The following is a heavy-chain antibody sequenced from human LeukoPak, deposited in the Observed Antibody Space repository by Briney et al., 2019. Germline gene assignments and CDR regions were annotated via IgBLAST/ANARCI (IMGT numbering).Heavy chain of an antibody. D-gene: IGHD6-13*01. CDR3: ARVPQQLFWYFDL. CDR1: GFTFSSYT. V-gene: IGHV3-48*04. Sequence: HPGGSLRLSCAASGFTFSSYTMNWVRQAPGKGLEWVSYISSSSSTIYYADSVKGRFTISRDNAKNSLYLQMDSLRAEDTAIYYCARVPQQLFWYFDLWGRGTLVTVSS. J-gene: IGHJ2*01. CDR2: ISSSSSTI.